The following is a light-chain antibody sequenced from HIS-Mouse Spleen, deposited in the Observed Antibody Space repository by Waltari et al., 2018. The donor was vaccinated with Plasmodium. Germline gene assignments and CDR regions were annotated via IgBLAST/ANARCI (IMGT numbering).Light chain of an antibody. CDR2: EDS. CDR3: YSTDSSGNHRV. J-gene: IGLJ3*02. V-gene: IGLV3-10*01. CDR1: ALPKKN. Sequence: SYELTQPPSVSVSPGQTARIPCPGHALPKKNASLYQQKSGQPPVLVIYEDSKRPSGIPERFSGSSSGTMATLTISVAQVEDEADYYCYSTDSSGNHRVFGGGTKLTVL.